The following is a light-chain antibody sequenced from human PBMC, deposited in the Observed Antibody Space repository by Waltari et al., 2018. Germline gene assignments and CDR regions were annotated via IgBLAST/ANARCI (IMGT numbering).Light chain of an antibody. Sequence: EVVMTQSPATLSVSPGERVTLSCRASQSVGYNLAWFQQQPGQAPRLLIYGASTRAAGIPGRFSGSGSGTDFTLTISSLEPEDFAVYYCQLRTGWPMTFGQGTRLEIK. V-gene: IGKV3-11*01. CDR1: QSVGYN. CDR2: GAS. CDR3: QLRTGWPMT. J-gene: IGKJ5*01.